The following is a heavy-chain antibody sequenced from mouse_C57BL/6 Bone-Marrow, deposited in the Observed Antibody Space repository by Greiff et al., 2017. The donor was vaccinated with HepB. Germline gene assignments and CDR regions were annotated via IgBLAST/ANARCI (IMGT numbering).Heavy chain of an antibody. CDR2: INPSSGYT. Sequence: VQLQQSGAELARPGASVKMSCKASGYTFTSYTMHWVKQRPGQGLEWIGYINPSSGYTKYNQKFKDKATLTADKSSSTAYMQLSSLTSEDTAVYYCTGGNYPYFDYWGQGTTLTVSS. CDR3: TGGNYPYFDY. V-gene: IGHV1-4*01. D-gene: IGHD2-1*01. J-gene: IGHJ2*01. CDR1: GYTFTSYT.